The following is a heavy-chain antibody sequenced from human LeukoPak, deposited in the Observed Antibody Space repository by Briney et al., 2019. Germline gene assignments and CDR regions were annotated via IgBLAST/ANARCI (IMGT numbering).Heavy chain of an antibody. CDR1: GFTFSSYS. Sequence: GGSLRLSCAASGFTFSSYSMNWVRQAPGKGLEGVSSISSSSSYIYYAGSVKGRFTTSRDNAKNSLYLQMNSLRAEGTAVYYCARDSYFDYWGQGTLVTVSS. J-gene: IGHJ4*02. CDR2: ISSSSSYI. CDR3: ARDSYFDY. V-gene: IGHV3-21*01.